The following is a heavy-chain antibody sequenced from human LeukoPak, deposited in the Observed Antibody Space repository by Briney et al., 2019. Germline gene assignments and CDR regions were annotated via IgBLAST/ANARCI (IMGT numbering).Heavy chain of an antibody. V-gene: IGHV3-48*01. CDR1: GFTFSSYS. J-gene: IGHJ4*02. Sequence: PGGSLRLSCAASGFTFSSYSMNWVRQAPGQGLECISYISSSSSSIYYADPVQGRLTIIRENTKKYLYPQMNSLITAETTVDYYARTALWFGESDKGSFDHSGQGTLVTVSS. CDR3: ARTALWFGESDKGSFDH. CDR2: ISSSSSSI. D-gene: IGHD3-10*01.